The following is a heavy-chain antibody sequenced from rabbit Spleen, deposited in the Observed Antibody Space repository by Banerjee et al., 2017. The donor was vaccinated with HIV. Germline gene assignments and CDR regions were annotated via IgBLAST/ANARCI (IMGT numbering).Heavy chain of an antibody. Sequence: QSLEESGGDRVKPGASLTLTCTASGFSFSSSYYMCWVRQAPGKGLECIACIYGGSGGNTWYASWAKGRFTISKTSSTTVTLQLTSLTAADTATYFCASDIYGHGGFSLWGQGTLVTVS. D-gene: IGHD6-1*01. CDR2: IYGGSGGNT. V-gene: IGHV1S40*01. J-gene: IGHJ4*01. CDR3: ASDIYGHGGFSL. CDR1: GFSFSSSYY.